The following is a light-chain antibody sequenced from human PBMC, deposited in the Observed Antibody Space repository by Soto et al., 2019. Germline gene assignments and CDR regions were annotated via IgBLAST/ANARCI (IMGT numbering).Light chain of an antibody. CDR1: QSVSSN. Sequence: EIVMTPSTATLSVSPGERATLSCRASQSVSSNLAWYQQKPGQAPRLLIYDASNRATGIPARFSGSGSGTDFTLTIGRLEPEDLAVYYCQQYDSSPRTFGQGTKVDI. CDR3: QQYDSSPRT. J-gene: IGKJ1*01. V-gene: IGKV3D-15*01. CDR2: DAS.